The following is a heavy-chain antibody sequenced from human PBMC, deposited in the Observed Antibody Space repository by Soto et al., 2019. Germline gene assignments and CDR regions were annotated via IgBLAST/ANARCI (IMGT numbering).Heavy chain of an antibody. V-gene: IGHV3-30*18. CDR2: MSWDGSDE. Sequence: QVQLVESGGGVVQPGRALRLSCAASGFTFSSYGMHWVRQAPGKGLEWVAVMSWDGSDEFYEETVKGRFTVSRDNSRNMLYLQMNSLRPEDTAVYYCAKEGCSGGICYGFDYWGQGTLVTVSS. J-gene: IGHJ4*02. D-gene: IGHD2-15*01. CDR3: AKEGCSGGICYGFDY. CDR1: GFTFSSYG.